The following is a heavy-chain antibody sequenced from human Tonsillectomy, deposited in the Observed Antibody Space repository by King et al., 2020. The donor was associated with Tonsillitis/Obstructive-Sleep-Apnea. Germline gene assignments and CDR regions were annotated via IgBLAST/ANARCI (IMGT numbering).Heavy chain of an antibody. V-gene: IGHV3-30*04. CDR2: MSYDGSSE. J-gene: IGHJ6*03. CDR3: ARAPTYSSSTPGYSYYYFYMDG. Sequence: VQLVESGGGVVQPGTSLRLSCSASGFTFSSYAMHWVRQAPGKGLEWVAVMSYDGSSEYYADSVKGRFTISRDNSKNSLYLQMSSLRAEDTAGYYCARAPTYSSSTPGYSYYYFYMDGGGKGTTVTVSS. D-gene: IGHD2-2*02. CDR1: GFTFSSYA.